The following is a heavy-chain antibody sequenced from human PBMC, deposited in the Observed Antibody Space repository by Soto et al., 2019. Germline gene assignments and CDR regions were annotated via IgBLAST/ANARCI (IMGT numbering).Heavy chain of an antibody. J-gene: IGHJ4*02. Sequence: QVQLVESGGGVVQPRRSLRLSCAASGLSFSTYAMHWVRQAPGKGLEWVAVISYDGSNKYYADSVKGRFTISRDNSKNTLYLQMNSLRAEDTAVYYCARDRTFDYWGQGTLVTVSS. V-gene: IGHV3-30-3*01. CDR1: GLSFSTYA. CDR2: ISYDGSNK. CDR3: ARDRTFDY.